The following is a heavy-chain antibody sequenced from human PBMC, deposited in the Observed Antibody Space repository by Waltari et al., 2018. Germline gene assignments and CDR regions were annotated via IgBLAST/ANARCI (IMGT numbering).Heavy chain of an antibody. D-gene: IGHD6-19*01. CDR1: GGSFSGYY. Sequence: QVQLQQWGAGLLKPSETLSLTCAVYGGSFSGYYWSWIRQPPGQGLEWIGEINHSGSTNYNPSLKSRVTISVDTSKNQFSLKLSSVTAADTAVYYCAREQFPPAFDIWGQGTMVTVSS. J-gene: IGHJ3*02. CDR2: INHSGST. CDR3: AREQFPPAFDI. V-gene: IGHV4-34*01.